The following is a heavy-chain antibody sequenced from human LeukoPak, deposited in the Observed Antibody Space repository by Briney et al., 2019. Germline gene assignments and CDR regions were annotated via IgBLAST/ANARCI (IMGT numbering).Heavy chain of an antibody. J-gene: IGHJ4*02. CDR2: ISSSSSYI. V-gene: IGHV3-21*01. Sequence: GGSLRLSCAASGFTFSSYSVNWVRQAPGKGLEWVSSISSSSSYIYYADSVKGRFTISRDNAKNSLYLQMNSLRAEDTAVYYCARGAAGASNPPFDYWGQGTLVTVSS. CDR1: GFTFSSYS. D-gene: IGHD1-26*01. CDR3: ARGAAGASNPPFDY.